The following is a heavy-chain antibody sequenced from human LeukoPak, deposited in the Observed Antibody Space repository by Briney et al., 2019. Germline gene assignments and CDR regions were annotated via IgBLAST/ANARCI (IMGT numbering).Heavy chain of an antibody. CDR3: ARGYLEWLFDY. CDR1: GGSISSGGYY. CDR2: IYYSGST. V-gene: IGHV4-61*08. J-gene: IGHJ4*02. Sequence: SETLSLTCTVSGGSISSGGYYWSWIRQPPGKGLEWIGYIYYSGSTNYNPSLKSRVTISVDTSKNQFSLKLSSVTAADTAVYYCARGYLEWLFDYWGQGTLVTVSS. D-gene: IGHD3-3*01.